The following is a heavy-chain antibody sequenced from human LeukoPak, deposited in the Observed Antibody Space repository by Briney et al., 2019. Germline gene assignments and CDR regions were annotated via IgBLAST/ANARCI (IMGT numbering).Heavy chain of an antibody. CDR2: INGNGSST. D-gene: IGHD1-1*01. CDR1: GFTFSFSW. Sequence: GSLRLSCAASGFTFSFSWMHWVRPAPGKGLVWVSRINGNGSSTTYADSVKGRFTISRDNAKNTLYLQMNSLRAEDTAVYYCARGGYLSNYWGQGTLVTVSS. J-gene: IGHJ4*02. V-gene: IGHV3-74*01. CDR3: ARGGYLSNY.